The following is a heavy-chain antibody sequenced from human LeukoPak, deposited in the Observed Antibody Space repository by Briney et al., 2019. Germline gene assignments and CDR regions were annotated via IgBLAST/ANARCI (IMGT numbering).Heavy chain of an antibody. CDR3: ASGGSDYGPFDY. CDR1: GFTFSSYA. V-gene: IGHV3-30-3*01. J-gene: IGHJ4*02. D-gene: IGHD4-17*01. Sequence: GGSLRLSCAASGFTFSSYAMHWVRQAPGKGLEWVAVISYDGSNKYYADSVKGRFTISRDNSKNTLYLKMNSLRAEDTAVYYCASGGSDYGPFDYWGQGTLVTVSS. CDR2: ISYDGSNK.